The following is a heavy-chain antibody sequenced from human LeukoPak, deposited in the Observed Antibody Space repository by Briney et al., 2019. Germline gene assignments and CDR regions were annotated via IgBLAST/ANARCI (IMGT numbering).Heavy chain of an antibody. V-gene: IGHV1-18*01. J-gene: IGHJ5*02. CDR2: ISAYNGNT. D-gene: IGHD5-18*01. CDR1: GYTFTTYG. CDR3: ARGIKLSGGATTHFGFDP. Sequence: GASVKVSCKASGYTFTTYGISWVRQAPGQGLEWMGWISAYNGNTNYAQKLQGRVTMTTDTSTSTAYMELRSLRSDDTAVYYCARGIKLSGGATTHFGFDPWGQGTLVTVSS.